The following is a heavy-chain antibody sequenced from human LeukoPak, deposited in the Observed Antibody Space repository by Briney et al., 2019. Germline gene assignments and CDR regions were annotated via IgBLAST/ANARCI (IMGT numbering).Heavy chain of an antibody. Sequence: SDTLSLTCSVSCGSISSYYWSWIRQPPGGGGEWMGYIYYSGSTNYNASLESRVPISIDTSKNQFSLTLSSVPAADTAVYHCASGGRFRAVAFYYWGQITLVTAS. J-gene: IGHJ4*02. V-gene: IGHV4-59*07. D-gene: IGHD1-26*01. CDR2: IYYSGST. CDR1: CGSISSYY. CDR3: ASGGRFRAVAFYY.